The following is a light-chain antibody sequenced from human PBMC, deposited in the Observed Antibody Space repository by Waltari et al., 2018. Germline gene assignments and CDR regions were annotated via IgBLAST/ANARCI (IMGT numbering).Light chain of an antibody. CDR3: VQTIAFPLT. J-gene: IGKJ4*01. CDR2: GGS. V-gene: IGKV2-40*01. CDR1: RSLLESNGNTY. Sequence: DTVMTQTPLSLSITPGEPASISCRSSRSLLESNGNTYLHWYLQKPGQSPKLLIYGGSNRASGVPDSFSGSGSGTDFTRKITKLEAEDVGIYYCVQTIAFPLTFGRGTKVEIK.